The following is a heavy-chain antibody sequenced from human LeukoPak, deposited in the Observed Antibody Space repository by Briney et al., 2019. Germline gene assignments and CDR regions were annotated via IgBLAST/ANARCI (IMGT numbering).Heavy chain of an antibody. CDR3: ARAWGYQLTYFDY. CDR2: IYYSGST. D-gene: IGHD2-2*01. J-gene: IGHJ4*02. CDR1: GGSISSSNW. V-gene: IGHV4-31*11. Sequence: PSGTLSLTCAVSGGSISSSNWWSWIRQHPGKGLEWIGYIYYSGSTYYNPSLKSRVTTSVDTSKNQFSLKLSSVTAADTAVYYCARAWGYQLTYFDYWGQGTLVTVSS.